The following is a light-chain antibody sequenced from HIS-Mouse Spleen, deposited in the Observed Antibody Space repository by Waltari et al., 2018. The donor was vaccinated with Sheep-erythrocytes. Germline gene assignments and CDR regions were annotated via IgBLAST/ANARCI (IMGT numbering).Light chain of an antibody. J-gene: IGLJ3*02. V-gene: IGLV3-10*01. CDR2: EDS. CDR3: YSTDSSGNHSNWV. CDR1: AWPQKD. Sequence: SYELTQPPSVSVSTGQTARIPCSGAAWPQKDAYWYQQKSGQAPVLVIYEDSKRPSGIPERFSSSSSGTMATLTISGAQVEDEADYYCYSTDSSGNHSNWVFGGGTKLTVL.